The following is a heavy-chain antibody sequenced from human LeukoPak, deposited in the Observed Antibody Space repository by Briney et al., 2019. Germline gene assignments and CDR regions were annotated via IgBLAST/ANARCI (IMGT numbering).Heavy chain of an antibody. CDR2: IIPIFGTP. CDR1: GGTFSSYA. Sequence: ASVKVSCKASGGTFSSYATNWVRQAPGQGLEWMGGIIPIFGTPNYAQKFQDRVTITADETTSTAYMELSSLRSEDTAVYYCARCRQWLIKDLACDAFDIWGQGTMVTVSS. D-gene: IGHD6-19*01. V-gene: IGHV1-69*01. J-gene: IGHJ3*02. CDR3: ARCRQWLIKDLACDAFDI.